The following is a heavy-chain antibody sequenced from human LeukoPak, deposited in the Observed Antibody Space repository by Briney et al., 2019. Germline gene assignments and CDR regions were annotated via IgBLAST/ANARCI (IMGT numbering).Heavy chain of an antibody. D-gene: IGHD6-19*01. J-gene: IGHJ4*02. CDR3: ARAWAVAGTGGYY. CDR2: INSDGSSI. Sequence: GGSLRLSCVASGFTFSTYWMPWVRQAPGKGLVWVSRINSDGSSISYADSVKGRFTISRDNAKNTLYLQMNSLRAEDTAVYYCARAWAVAGTGGYYWGQGTLVTVSS. CDR1: GFTFSTYW. V-gene: IGHV3-74*01.